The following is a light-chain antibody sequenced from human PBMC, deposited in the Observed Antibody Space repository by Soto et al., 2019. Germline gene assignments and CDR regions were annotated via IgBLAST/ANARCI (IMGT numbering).Light chain of an antibody. CDR2: LNGDGSH. CDR1: SGHSSYA. J-gene: IGLJ3*02. CDR3: QTWDTGPWV. Sequence: QAVVTQSPSASASLGASVKLTCTLSSGHSSYAIAWHQQQPEEGPRYLMKLNGDGSHSKGDGIPDRFSGSSSGAERYLTISSLQSEDEADYYCQTWDTGPWVFGGGTKLTVL. V-gene: IGLV4-69*01.